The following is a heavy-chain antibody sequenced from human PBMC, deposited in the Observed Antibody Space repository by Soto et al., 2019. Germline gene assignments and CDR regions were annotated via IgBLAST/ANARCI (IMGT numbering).Heavy chain of an antibody. CDR3: SYGDSPGPIDH. CDR2: IHNGERT. CDR1: GASISSYY. D-gene: IGHD4-17*01. V-gene: IGHV4-59*01. Sequence: SETLALTCSVSGASISSYYWSWFRQAPGKGLEYIGYIHNGERTNYNPSLESRVTISADTSKNQFSLRLSSVTAADTAMYYCSYGDSPGPIDHWGQGTLVTVS. J-gene: IGHJ4*02.